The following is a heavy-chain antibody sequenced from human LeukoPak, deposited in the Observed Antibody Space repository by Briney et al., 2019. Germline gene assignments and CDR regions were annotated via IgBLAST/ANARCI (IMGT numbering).Heavy chain of an antibody. CDR3: ARDWYYCSGGSCYSSFDY. Sequence: GGSLRLSCAASGFTFSNYWMHWVRQAPGKGLEWVANIKEDGTEKYYVDSVRGRFTISRDNAKNSVYLQMNSLRVEDTAVYYCARDWYYCSGGSCYSSFDYWGQGSLVTVSS. D-gene: IGHD2-15*01. J-gene: IGHJ4*02. CDR2: IKEDGTEK. V-gene: IGHV3-7*03. CDR1: GFTFSNYW.